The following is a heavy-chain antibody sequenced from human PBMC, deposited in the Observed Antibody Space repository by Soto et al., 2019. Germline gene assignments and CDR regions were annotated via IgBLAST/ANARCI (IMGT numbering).Heavy chain of an antibody. CDR3: AKGIVSSGYLDYYFDY. CDR2: ISGSGGST. J-gene: IGHJ4*02. Sequence: PGGSLRLSCAASGFTFSSYAMSWVRQAPGKGLEWVSAISGSGGSTYYADSVKGRFTISRDNSKNTLYLQMNSLRAEDTAVYYCAKGIVSSGYLDYYFDYWGQGTLVTVSS. V-gene: IGHV3-23*01. CDR1: GFTFSSYA. D-gene: IGHD3-22*01.